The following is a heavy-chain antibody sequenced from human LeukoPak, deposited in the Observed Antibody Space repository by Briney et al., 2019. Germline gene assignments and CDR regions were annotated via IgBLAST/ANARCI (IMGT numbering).Heavy chain of an antibody. CDR1: GGSISSSSYY. J-gene: IGHJ4*02. CDR3: ARDGSDYGDYFFDY. CDR2: IYYSGST. V-gene: IGHV4-39*07. Sequence: SETLSLTCTVSGGSISSSSYYWGWIRQPPGKRLEWIGSIYYSGSTYYNPSLKSRVTISVDTSKNQFSLKLSSVTAADTAVYYCARDGSDYGDYFFDYWGQGTLVTVSS. D-gene: IGHD4-17*01.